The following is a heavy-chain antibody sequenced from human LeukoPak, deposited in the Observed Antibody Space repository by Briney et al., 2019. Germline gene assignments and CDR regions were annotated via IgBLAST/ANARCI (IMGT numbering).Heavy chain of an antibody. CDR1: GFTFSSYA. J-gene: IGHJ4*02. CDR3: AKFSLPSGYSSGWYPNFDY. CDR2: ISGCGGST. Sequence: GGSLRLSCAASGFTFSSYAMSWVRQAPGKALEWVSAISGCGGSTYYADSVKGRFTISRDNSKNTLYLQMNSLRAEDTAVYYCAKFSLPSGYSSGWYPNFDYWGQGTLVTVSS. V-gene: IGHV3-23*01. D-gene: IGHD6-19*01.